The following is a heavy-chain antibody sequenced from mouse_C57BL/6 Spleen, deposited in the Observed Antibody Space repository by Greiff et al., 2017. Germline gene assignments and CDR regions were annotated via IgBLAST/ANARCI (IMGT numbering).Heavy chain of an antibody. CDR3: ATFITTVVTPFAY. V-gene: IGHV1-69*01. J-gene: IGHJ3*01. Sequence: QVQLQQPGAELVMPGASVKLSCKASGYTFTSYWMHWVKQRPGQGLEWIGEIDPSDSYTNYNQKFKGKSTLTVDKSSSTAYMQLSSLTSEDSAVYYCATFITTVVTPFAYWGQGTLVTVSA. D-gene: IGHD1-1*01. CDR1: GYTFTSYW. CDR2: IDPSDSYT.